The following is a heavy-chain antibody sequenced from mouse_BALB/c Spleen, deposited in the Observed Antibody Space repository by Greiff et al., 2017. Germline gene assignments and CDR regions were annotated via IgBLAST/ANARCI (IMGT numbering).Heavy chain of an antibody. CDR1: GYTFTSYW. V-gene: IGHV1-7*01. J-gene: IGHJ4*01. Sequence: LVESGAELAKPGASVKMSCKASGYTFTSYWMHWVKQRPGQGLEWIGYINPSTGYTEYNQKFKDKATLTADKSSSTAYMQLSSLTSEDSAVYYCASRGSAMDYWGQGTSVTVSS. CDR2: INPSTGYT. CDR3: ASRGSAMDY.